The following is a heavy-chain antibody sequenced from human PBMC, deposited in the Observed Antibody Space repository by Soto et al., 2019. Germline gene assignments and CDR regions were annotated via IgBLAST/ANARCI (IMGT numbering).Heavy chain of an antibody. J-gene: IGHJ4*02. CDR3: AKTGNYYGSGSYYILFFDY. Sequence: GGSLRLSCAASGFTFSSYAMSWVRQAPGKGLEWVSAISGSGGSTYYADSVKGRFTISRDNSKNTLYLQMNSLRAEDTAVYYCAKTGNYYGSGSYYILFFDYWGQGTLVTVSS. V-gene: IGHV3-23*01. CDR1: GFTFSSYA. D-gene: IGHD3-10*01. CDR2: ISGSGGST.